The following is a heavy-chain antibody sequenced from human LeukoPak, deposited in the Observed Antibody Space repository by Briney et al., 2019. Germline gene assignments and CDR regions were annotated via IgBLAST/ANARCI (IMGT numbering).Heavy chain of an antibody. CDR1: GFTFSSYW. CDR3: ARDDTVTTRVGCIE. D-gene: IGHD4-17*01. Sequence: GGSLRLSCAASGFTFSSYWMSWVRQAPGKGLEWVANIKQDGSEKYYVDSVKGRFTISRDNTKNSLYLQMSSLRAEDTAVYYCARDDTVTTRVGCIEWGQGTLVTVSS. V-gene: IGHV3-7*01. J-gene: IGHJ1*01. CDR2: IKQDGSEK.